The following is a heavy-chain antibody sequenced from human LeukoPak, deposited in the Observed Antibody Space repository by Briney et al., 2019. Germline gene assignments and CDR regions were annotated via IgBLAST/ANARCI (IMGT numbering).Heavy chain of an antibody. CDR3: ARTRPAAKRSGFDP. CDR1: GGSISSSSYY. Sequence: SETLSLTCTVSGGSISSSSYYWGWLRQPPGKGLEWIGSIYYSGSTYYNPSLKSRVTISVDTSKNQFSLKLSPVTAADTAVYYCARTRPAAKRSGFDPWGQGTLVTVSS. J-gene: IGHJ5*02. CDR2: IYYSGST. V-gene: IGHV4-39*01. D-gene: IGHD2-2*01.